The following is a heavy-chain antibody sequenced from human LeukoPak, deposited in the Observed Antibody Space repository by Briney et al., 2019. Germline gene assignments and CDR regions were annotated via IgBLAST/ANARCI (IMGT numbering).Heavy chain of an antibody. J-gene: IGHJ4*02. Sequence: GGSLRLSCAASGFTFSSYAMHWVRQAPGKGLEWVAVIWYDGSNKYYADSVKGRFTTSRDNSKNTLYLQMNSLRAEDTAVYYCARDPDSYGPDYWGQGTLVTVSS. D-gene: IGHD5-18*01. CDR3: ARDPDSYGPDY. CDR2: IWYDGSNK. CDR1: GFTFSSYA. V-gene: IGHV3-33*08.